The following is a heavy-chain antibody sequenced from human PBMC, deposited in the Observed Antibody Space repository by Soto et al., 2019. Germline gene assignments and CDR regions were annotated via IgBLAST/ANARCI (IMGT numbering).Heavy chain of an antibody. V-gene: IGHV3-53*01. CDR2: IYSGGST. Sequence: GGSLRLSCAASGFTVSSNYMSWVRQAPGKGLEWVSVIYSGGSTYYADSVKGRFTISRDNSKNTLYLQMNSLRAEDTAVCYCARDRGSGTLGWFDPWGQGTLVTVSS. CDR1: GFTVSSNY. J-gene: IGHJ5*02. D-gene: IGHD3-10*01. CDR3: ARDRGSGTLGWFDP.